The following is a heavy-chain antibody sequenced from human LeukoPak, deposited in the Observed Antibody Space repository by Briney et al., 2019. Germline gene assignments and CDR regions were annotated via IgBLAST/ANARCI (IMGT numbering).Heavy chain of an antibody. V-gene: IGHV1-8*01. CDR3: ARGAVYDFWSGYYDGWFDP. CDR1: GYTFTSYD. D-gene: IGHD3-3*01. CDR2: MNPNSGNT. J-gene: IGHJ5*02. Sequence: ASVKVSCKASGYTFTSYDINWVRQANGQGLEWMGWMNPNSGNTGYAQKFQGRVTMTRNTSISTAYMELSSLRSEDTAVYYCARGAVYDFWSGYYDGWFDPWGQGTLVTVSS.